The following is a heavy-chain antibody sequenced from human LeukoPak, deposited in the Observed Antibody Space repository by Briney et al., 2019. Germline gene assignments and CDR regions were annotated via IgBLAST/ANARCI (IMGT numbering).Heavy chain of an antibody. V-gene: IGHV1-2*04. CDR3: ARGSAVLRYFDWLSGY. J-gene: IGHJ4*02. D-gene: IGHD3-9*01. CDR2: INPNSGGT. CDR1: GYTFTGYY. Sequence: GASVKVSCKASGYTFTGYYMHWVRQAPGQGLEWMGWINPNSGGTNYAQKFQGWVTMTRDTSISTAYMELSSLRSEDTAVYYCARGSAVLRYFDWLSGYWGQGTLVTVSS.